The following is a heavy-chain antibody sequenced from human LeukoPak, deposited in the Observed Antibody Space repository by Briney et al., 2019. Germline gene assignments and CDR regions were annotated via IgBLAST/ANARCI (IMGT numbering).Heavy chain of an antibody. J-gene: IGHJ4*02. CDR3: ASSAAGGVIVITFDY. V-gene: IGHV1-46*01. D-gene: IGHD3-16*02. CDR2: INPSGGRT. CDR1: GYXFTSYY. Sequence: ASVKVSCKASGYXFTSYYMHWVRQAPGQGLEWMGLINPSGGRTNYVEKFQGRVTMTRDTSTSTVYMELSSLRSEDTAVYYCASSAAGGVIVITFDYWGQGTLVTVSS.